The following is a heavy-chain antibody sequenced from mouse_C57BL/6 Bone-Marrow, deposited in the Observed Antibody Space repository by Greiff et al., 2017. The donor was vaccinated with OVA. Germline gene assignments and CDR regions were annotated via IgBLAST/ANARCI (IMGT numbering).Heavy chain of an antibody. CDR3: ARQDLYYYGFDY. CDR1: GFTFSSYG. V-gene: IGHV5-6*01. CDR2: ISSGGSYT. J-gene: IGHJ2*01. Sequence: EVQLVESGGDLVKPGGSLKLSCAASGFTFSSYGMSWVRQTPDKRLEWVATISSGGSYTYYPDSVKGRFTISRDNAKNTLYLQMSSLKSEDTAMYYCARQDLYYYGFDYWGQGTTLTVSS. D-gene: IGHD1-1*01.